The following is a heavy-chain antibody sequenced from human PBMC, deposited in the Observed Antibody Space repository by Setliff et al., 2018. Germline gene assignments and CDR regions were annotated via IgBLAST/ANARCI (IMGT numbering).Heavy chain of an antibody. D-gene: IGHD3-3*01. CDR1: GGSISSSSYY. Sequence: SETLSLTCTVSGGSISSSSYYWGWIRQPPGKGLEWIGCIYYSGSTYYNPSLKSRVTISVDTSKNQFSLKLSSVTAADTAVYYCARAKRQYNFWSGYYGSWGNYFDYWGQGTLVTVSS. J-gene: IGHJ4*02. CDR2: IYYSGST. CDR3: ARAKRQYNFWSGYYGSWGNYFDY. V-gene: IGHV4-39*07.